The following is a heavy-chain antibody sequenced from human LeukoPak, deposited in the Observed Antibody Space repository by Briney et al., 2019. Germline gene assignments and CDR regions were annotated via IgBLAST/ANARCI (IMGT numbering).Heavy chain of an antibody. CDR2: LASGRSP. J-gene: IGHJ4*02. CDR3: ARQLGYCSAGTCYFDS. CDR1: GFTFNSYA. D-gene: IGHD2-15*01. Sequence: PGGSLRLSCAASGFTFNSYAMAWVRQAPGKGLEWVSSLASGRSPSYADSLEGRLTMSSDNAKNTLYLQMDNLRAEDTAIYYCARQLGYCSAGTCYFDSWGQGTQVAVSS. V-gene: IGHV3-23*05.